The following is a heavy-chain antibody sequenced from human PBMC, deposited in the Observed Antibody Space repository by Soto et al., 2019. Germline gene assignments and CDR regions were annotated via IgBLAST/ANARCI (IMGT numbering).Heavy chain of an antibody. CDR1: GFVFSNYA. Sequence: EVQLLESGGGLVQPGGSLRLSCAASGFVFSNYAMFWFRQAPGRGLEWVSSISSSSSYIYYADSVKGRFTISRDNAKNSLYLQMNSLRAEDTAVYYCARVIVVVVAAREYYGMDVWGQGTTVTVSS. V-gene: IGHV3-21*01. D-gene: IGHD2-15*01. J-gene: IGHJ6*02. CDR2: ISSSSSYI. CDR3: ARVIVVVVAAREYYGMDV.